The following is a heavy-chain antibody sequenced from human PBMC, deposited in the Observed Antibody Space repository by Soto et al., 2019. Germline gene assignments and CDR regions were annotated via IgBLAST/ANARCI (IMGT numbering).Heavy chain of an antibody. V-gene: IGHV1-3*01. CDR2: INPGNGNT. CDR3: ARRGALTSSYYGYYFDY. J-gene: IGHJ4*02. D-gene: IGHD3-9*01. Sequence: ASVKVSCKASGYTLPRYAMNLVRQAPGQSPEWMGWINPGNGNTKYSQRFQGRVTIPRDTSASKAFIGLHSLTSEDTAVYYCARRGALTSSYYGYYFDYWGQGTLFTVSS. CDR1: GYTLPRYA.